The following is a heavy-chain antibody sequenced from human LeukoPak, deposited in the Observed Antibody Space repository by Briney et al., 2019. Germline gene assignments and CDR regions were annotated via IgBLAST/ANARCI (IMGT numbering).Heavy chain of an antibody. CDR1: GYTFTSYD. D-gene: IGHD3-10*01. J-gene: IGHJ5*02. CDR2: LNPNSGDT. Sequence: ASVKVSCKASGYTFTSYDINWVRQATGQGPEWMGWLNPNSGDTGYAQKFQGRVTITRDTSISTAYMELSSLRSEDTAVYYCARQMVRGITRLDPWGQGTLVTVSS. CDR3: ARQMVRGITRLDP. V-gene: IGHV1-8*03.